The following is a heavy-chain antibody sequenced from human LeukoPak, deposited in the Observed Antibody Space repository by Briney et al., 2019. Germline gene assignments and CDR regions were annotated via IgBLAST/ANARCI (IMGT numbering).Heavy chain of an antibody. CDR3: ARDRTYYYDSSVLDY. V-gene: IGHV3-9*01. CDR2: ISWNSDSV. Sequence: GGSLRLSCAASGFTFEDFAMHWVRQVPGKGLEWVSGISWNSDSVGYADSVKGRFTISRDNAKNSLFLQMNSLRAEDTAVYYCARDRTYYYDSSVLDYWGQGTLVTVSS. D-gene: IGHD3-22*01. CDR1: GFTFEDFA. J-gene: IGHJ4*02.